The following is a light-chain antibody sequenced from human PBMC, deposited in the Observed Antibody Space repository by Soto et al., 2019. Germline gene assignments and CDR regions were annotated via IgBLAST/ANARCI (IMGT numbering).Light chain of an antibody. V-gene: IGKV3-20*01. CDR1: QSVSSSY. J-gene: IGKJ3*01. CDR2: GAS. Sequence: EIVLTQSPGTLSLSPGERATLSCRASQSVSSSYLAWYQQKPGQAPRLLIYGASSRATGISDRFSGSGSGKDFTLTISRLEPEDFALYYCQQYGSSPRFSFGPGTILDIK. CDR3: QQYGSSPRFS.